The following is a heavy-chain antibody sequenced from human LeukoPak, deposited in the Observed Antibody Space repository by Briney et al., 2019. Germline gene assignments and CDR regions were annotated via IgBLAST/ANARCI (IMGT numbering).Heavy chain of an antibody. J-gene: IGHJ3*02. V-gene: IGHV3-66*01. CDR2: IYSGGST. Sequence: PGGSLRLSCAASGFTVSSNYMSWVRQAPGKGLEWVSVIYSGGSTYYADSVKGRFTISRDNSKNTLYLQMNSLRAEDTAVYYCARESGYYGSGLNDAFDIWGQGTMVTVSS. CDR1: GFTVSSNY. CDR3: ARESGYYGSGLNDAFDI. D-gene: IGHD3-10*01.